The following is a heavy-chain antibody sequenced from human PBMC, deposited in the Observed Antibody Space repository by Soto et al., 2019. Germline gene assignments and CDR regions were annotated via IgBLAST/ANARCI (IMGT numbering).Heavy chain of an antibody. CDR3: ARVPIVVVPAATDAFDI. Sequence: GASWKASSKASGYPLTRYDLNSVRQATGQGFEWMGWMNPNSGNTGYAQKFQGRVTMTRNTSISTAYMELSSLRSEDTAVYYCARVPIVVVPAATDAFDIWGQGTMVTVSS. CDR2: MNPNSGNT. D-gene: IGHD2-2*01. CDR1: GYPLTRYD. J-gene: IGHJ3*02. V-gene: IGHV1-8*01.